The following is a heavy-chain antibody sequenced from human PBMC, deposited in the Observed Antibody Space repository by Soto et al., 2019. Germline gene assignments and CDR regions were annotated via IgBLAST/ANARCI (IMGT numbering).Heavy chain of an antibody. Sequence: PGGSLRLSCAASGFTFSSYPMHWVRQAPGKGLEWVAVISYDGSNKYYADSVKGRFTISRDNSKNTLYLQMNSLRAEDTAVYYCAKDRTYYDFWSGYWSHYYYGMDVWGQGTTVTVSS. J-gene: IGHJ6*02. CDR1: GFTFSSYP. CDR2: ISYDGSNK. V-gene: IGHV3-30-3*01. D-gene: IGHD3-3*01. CDR3: AKDRTYYDFWSGYWSHYYYGMDV.